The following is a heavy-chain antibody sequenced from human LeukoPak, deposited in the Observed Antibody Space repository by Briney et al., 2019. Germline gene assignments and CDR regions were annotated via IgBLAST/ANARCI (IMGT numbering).Heavy chain of an antibody. J-gene: IGHJ6*02. Sequence: ASVKVSCKASGYTFTGYYMHWVRQAPGQGLEWMGWINPNSGSTNYAQKFQGRVTMTRDTSISTAYMELSRLRSDDTAVYYCARGPLWFGESVYGMDVWGQGTTVTVSS. CDR3: ARGPLWFGESVYGMDV. CDR2: INPNSGST. V-gene: IGHV1-2*02. CDR1: GYTFTGYY. D-gene: IGHD3-10*01.